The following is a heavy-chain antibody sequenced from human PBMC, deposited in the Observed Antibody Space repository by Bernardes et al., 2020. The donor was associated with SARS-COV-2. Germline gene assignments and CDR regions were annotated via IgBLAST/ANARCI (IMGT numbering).Heavy chain of an antibody. J-gene: IGHJ4*02. D-gene: IGHD5-12*01. CDR3: GKRRRDGYPGD. V-gene: IGHV3-23*01. Sequence: FAMSCVRQAPGKGLEWVSATTNTGGRTYYADSVKGRFTISRDNSKNVLFLQMNSLRVEDTAMYYCGKRRRDGYPGDWGQGTLVTVSS. CDR1: FA. CDR2: TTNTGGRT.